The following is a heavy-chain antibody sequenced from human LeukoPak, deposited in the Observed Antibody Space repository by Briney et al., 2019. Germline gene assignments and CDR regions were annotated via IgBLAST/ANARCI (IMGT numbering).Heavy chain of an antibody. CDR1: GYTFTTYH. J-gene: IGHJ4*02. V-gene: IGHV1-8*03. D-gene: IGHD4-17*01. Sequence: ASVKVSCETSGYTFTTYHINWVRQATGQGLEWLGWMNPYSGDRGYAQKFQGRLSITSDTSMSTAYMELSSLRSDDTAVYFCARTTSLTASGYDYWGQGTLVTVSS. CDR3: ARTTSLTASGYDY. CDR2: MNPYSGDR.